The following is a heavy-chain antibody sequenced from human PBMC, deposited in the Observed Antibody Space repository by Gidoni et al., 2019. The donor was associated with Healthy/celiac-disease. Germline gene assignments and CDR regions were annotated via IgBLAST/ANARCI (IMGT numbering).Heavy chain of an antibody. CDR3: ASGPLSYDFWSGYYSKYYFDY. V-gene: IGHV5-51*01. J-gene: IGHJ4*02. Sequence: EVQLVQSGAEVKKPGESLKISCTGSGYSFTSYWIGWVRQMPGKGLEWMGIIYPGDSDTRYSPSFQGQVTISADKSISTAYLQWSSLKASDTAMYYCASGPLSYDFWSGYYSKYYFDYWGQGTLVTVSS. CDR1: GYSFTSYW. D-gene: IGHD3-3*01. CDR2: IYPGDSDT.